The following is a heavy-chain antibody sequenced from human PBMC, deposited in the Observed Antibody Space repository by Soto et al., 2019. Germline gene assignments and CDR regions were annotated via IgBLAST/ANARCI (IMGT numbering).Heavy chain of an antibody. CDR1: GFAFSDAW. Sequence: PGGSLRLSYEASGFAFSDAWMNWVRQAPGKGLGWFGRIKSKSDGGATHYAAPVKGRCTISRDESKNKLYLQLPGLRSVDTAVYYCPTGVFTMLHNWGKGTLVTVSS. V-gene: IGHV3-15*05. CDR3: PTGVFTMLHN. CDR2: IKSKSDGGAT. J-gene: IGHJ1*01. D-gene: IGHD3-10*02.